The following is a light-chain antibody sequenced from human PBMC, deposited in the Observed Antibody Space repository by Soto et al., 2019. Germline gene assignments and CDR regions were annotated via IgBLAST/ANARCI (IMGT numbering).Light chain of an antibody. CDR2: GTS. V-gene: IGKV3D-20*02. Sequence: EIVLTQSPGTLSLSPGERATLSCRASQSVSSSYLAWYQQKPGQAPRLLIYGTSNRATGIPARFSGSGSGTDFTLTISSLEPEDFAVYYCQQRSNWPPRVTVGHGTRLEIK. CDR3: QQRSNWPPRVT. CDR1: QSVSSSY. J-gene: IGKJ5*01.